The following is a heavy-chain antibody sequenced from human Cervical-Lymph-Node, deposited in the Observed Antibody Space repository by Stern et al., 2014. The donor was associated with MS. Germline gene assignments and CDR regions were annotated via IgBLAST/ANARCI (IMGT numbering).Heavy chain of an antibody. D-gene: IGHD2-2*01. CDR3: ARRPCSSTSCSNWFDP. CDR2: IYHSGSN. Sequence: QVQLQESGPGLVKPSGTLSLTCAVSGGSISSNNWWTWVRQPPGKGLEWIGGIYHSGSNNYKPALKSRVIISDDKSKNTVSLKLSSVTAADTAVYYCARRPCSSTSCSNWFDPWGQGTLVIVSS. CDR1: GGSISSNNW. V-gene: IGHV4-4*02. J-gene: IGHJ5*02.